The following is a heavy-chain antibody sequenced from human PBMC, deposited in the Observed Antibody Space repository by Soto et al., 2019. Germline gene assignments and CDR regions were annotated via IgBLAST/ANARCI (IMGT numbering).Heavy chain of an antibody. CDR2: VYTSDYT. D-gene: IGHD3-10*01. CDR1: GASIRSYY. CDR3: ASSDGHPGDFFYYNGLDV. J-gene: IGHJ6*02. V-gene: IGHV4-4*08. Sequence: SETLSLTCSGSGASIRSYYWHWIRQPPGKGLEWIGYVYTSDYTRYSSSLKSRVTISVDTSKSQFYLRLNSVTAADTAVYYCASSDGHPGDFFYYNGLDVWGQGTTVTVSS.